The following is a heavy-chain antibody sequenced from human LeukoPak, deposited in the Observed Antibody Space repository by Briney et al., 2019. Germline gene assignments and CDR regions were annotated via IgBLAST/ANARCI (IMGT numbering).Heavy chain of an antibody. D-gene: IGHD3-9*01. V-gene: IGHV3-23*01. CDR2: ISGSGGST. CDR3: AKGSLYYDILTGYYFFDY. J-gene: IGHJ4*02. CDR1: GFTFSSYG. Sequence: PAGGSLRLSCAATGFTFSSYGVSWVRQATGKGLEWVSTISGSGGSTYYADSVKGRFTISRDNSKNTLYLQMNSLRAEDTAVYYCAKGSLYYDILTGYYFFDYWGQGTLVTVSS.